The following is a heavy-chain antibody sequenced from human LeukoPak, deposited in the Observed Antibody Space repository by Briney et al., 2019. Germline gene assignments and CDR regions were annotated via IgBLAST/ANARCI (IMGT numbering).Heavy chain of an antibody. V-gene: IGHV3-23*01. D-gene: IGHD5-12*01. CDR3: AKDVPQGGGYDEQNYFDY. CDR1: GLTFSTYA. Sequence: PGGSLRLSCAASGLTFSTYAMSWVRQAPAKGLEWVSLIGGSGVNTFYADSVKGRFTISRGNSKNTLYLRMNSLRAEDTAVYYCAKDVPQGGGYDEQNYFDYWGQGTLVTVSS. J-gene: IGHJ4*02. CDR2: IGGSGVNT.